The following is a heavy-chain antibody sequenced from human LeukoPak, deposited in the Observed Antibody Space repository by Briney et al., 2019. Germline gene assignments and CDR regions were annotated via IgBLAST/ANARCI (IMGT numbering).Heavy chain of an antibody. CDR3: ARVYVGSSTTYPFDH. V-gene: IGHV3-74*01. D-gene: IGHD6-6*01. J-gene: IGHJ4*02. CDR1: GFTFSSYW. CDR2: INTDGSIT. Sequence: GGSLRLSCAASGFTFSSYWMHWVRQAPGKGLVWVSRINTDGSITNYADSVKGRFTISRDNAKNTLYLQMNSLRAEDTAVYYCARVYVGSSTTYPFDHWGQGTLVTVSS.